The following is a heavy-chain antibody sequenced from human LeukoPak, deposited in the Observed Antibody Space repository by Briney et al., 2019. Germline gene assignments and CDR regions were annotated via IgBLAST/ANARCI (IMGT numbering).Heavy chain of an antibody. J-gene: IGHJ4*02. CDR1: GFTFSSYS. CDR2: ISSSSSTI. D-gene: IGHD3-10*01. Sequence: GGSLRLSCAASGFTFSSYSMYWVRQAPGKGLEWVSYISSSSSTIYYADSVKGRFTISRDNAKNSLYLQMNSLRDEDTAVYYCARDSSFMVQGVIAFDYWGQGTLVTVSS. V-gene: IGHV3-48*02. CDR3: ARDSSFMVQGVIAFDY.